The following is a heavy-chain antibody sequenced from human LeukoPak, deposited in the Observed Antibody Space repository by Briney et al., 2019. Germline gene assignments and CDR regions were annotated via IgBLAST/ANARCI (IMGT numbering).Heavy chain of an antibody. V-gene: IGHV4-34*01. J-gene: IGHJ1*01. CDR1: GGSFSGYY. CDR3: AAGGSRWELPLQH. D-gene: IGHD1-26*01. Sequence: SETLSLTCAVYGGSFSGYYWTWIRQPPGKGLEWIGDINHSGSTNYNPTLKSRVTISVDTSKNQFSLSLSSVTAADTGVYYCAAGGSRWELPLQHWGQGTLVTVSS. CDR2: INHSGST.